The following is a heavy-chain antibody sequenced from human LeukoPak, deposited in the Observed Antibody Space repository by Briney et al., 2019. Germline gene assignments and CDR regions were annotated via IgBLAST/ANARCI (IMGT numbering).Heavy chain of an antibody. V-gene: IGHV3-30*02. D-gene: IGHD1-26*01. CDR3: VKDGDDSGSYLVY. J-gene: IGHJ4*02. CDR1: RFTFSSYG. Sequence: PGGSLRLSCAASRFTFSSYGMHWVRQAPGKGLEWVAFIPYDGNNKYYADSVKGRFTISRDNSKNTLYLQMNSLRAEDTAVYCCVKDGDDSGSYLVYWGQGTLVTVSS. CDR2: IPYDGNNK.